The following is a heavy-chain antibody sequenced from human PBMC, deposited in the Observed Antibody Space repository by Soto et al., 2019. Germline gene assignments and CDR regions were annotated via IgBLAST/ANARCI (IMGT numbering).Heavy chain of an antibody. Sequence: QITLKESGPTLVKPTQTLTLTCTFSGFSLTGSGVGVGWIRQPPGKALEWLALIYWDDDKHYSPSLKSRLTTTKDTSKNQVALTVTNMDPVDTASYYCARFLWSDTSLYYFDYWGQGTLVTVSS. CDR3: ARFLWSDTSLYYFDY. V-gene: IGHV2-5*02. CDR1: GFSLTGSGVG. J-gene: IGHJ4*02. D-gene: IGHD3-3*01. CDR2: IYWDDDK.